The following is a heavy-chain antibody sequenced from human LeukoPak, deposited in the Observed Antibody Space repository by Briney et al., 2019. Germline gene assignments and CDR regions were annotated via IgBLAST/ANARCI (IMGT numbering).Heavy chain of an antibody. V-gene: IGHV3-7*01. D-gene: IGHD1-1*01. CDR3: ARDTSPSSGSTYFDAFDM. CDR1: GFTFSNDW. CDR2: IKRDGSQI. Sequence: GGSLRLSCVISGFTFSNDWKTWVRQAPGKGLEWVANIKRDGSQIHYADSVKGRFTISRDNTKLFLQMNSLRVEDTARYYCARDTSPSSGSTYFDAFDMWGQGTMVSVSS. J-gene: IGHJ3*02.